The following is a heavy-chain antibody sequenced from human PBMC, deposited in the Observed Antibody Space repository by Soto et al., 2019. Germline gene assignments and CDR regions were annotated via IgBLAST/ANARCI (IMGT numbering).Heavy chain of an antibody. CDR1: GYILTELS. V-gene: IGHV1-24*01. D-gene: IGHD3-3*02. CDR3: AREGLVLAPSTVNSDHYYYAMDV. J-gene: IGHJ6*02. Sequence: ASVKVSCKVSGYILTELSMHWVRQAPGEGLEWMGRFDPEDGETIYAQKFQGRVTLTEDTSTDTAYMELSSLRSEDTAVYYCAREGLVLAPSTVNSDHYYYAMDVWG. CDR2: FDPEDGET.